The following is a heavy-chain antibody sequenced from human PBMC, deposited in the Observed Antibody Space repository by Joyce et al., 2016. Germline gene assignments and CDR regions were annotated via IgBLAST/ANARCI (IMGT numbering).Heavy chain of an antibody. CDR2: INSEDSGI. D-gene: IGHD2-2*01. Sequence: EVQLVESGGGLVQHGGSLGLSCAASGIILSNKEMNWCRQAPGTGLGWFSSINSEDSGIHYACAVRGRFTISRDNARKFMYLEMNSLRGENTAIYDGTKPSCANWGQGSLVTVSS. CDR1: GIILSNKE. CDR3: TKPSCAN. V-gene: IGHV3-48*03. J-gene: IGHJ4*02.